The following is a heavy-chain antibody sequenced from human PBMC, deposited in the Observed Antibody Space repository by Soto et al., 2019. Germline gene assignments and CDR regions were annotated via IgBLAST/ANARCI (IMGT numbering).Heavy chain of an antibody. D-gene: IGHD1-26*01. CDR2: IWHDGSNK. Sequence: PGGSLILSCAASGVIFSNFGMHRVRQAPGKGLEWVGIIWHDGSNKYYADSVEGRFTISRDNSKNTVYLQMNSLRGEDTGIYYCAGFYVAAGAAPLEYWGQGTLVTVSS. CDR1: GVIFSNFG. V-gene: IGHV3-33*01. CDR3: AGFYVAAGAAPLEY. J-gene: IGHJ4*02.